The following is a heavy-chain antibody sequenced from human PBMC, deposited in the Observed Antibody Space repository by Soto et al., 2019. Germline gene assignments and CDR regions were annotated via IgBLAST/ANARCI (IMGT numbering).Heavy chain of an antibody. Sequence: EVQLVETGGGLIQPGGSLRLSCAASGFTVSSNYMSWVRQAPGKGLEWVSVIYSGGSTYYADSVKGRFTISRDNSKNTLYLQMNSLRAEDTAVYYCARDSPLNSSSSYYYYGMDVWGQGTTVTVSS. V-gene: IGHV3-53*02. J-gene: IGHJ6*02. CDR3: ARDSPLNSSSSYYYYGMDV. D-gene: IGHD6-6*01. CDR2: IYSGGST. CDR1: GFTVSSNY.